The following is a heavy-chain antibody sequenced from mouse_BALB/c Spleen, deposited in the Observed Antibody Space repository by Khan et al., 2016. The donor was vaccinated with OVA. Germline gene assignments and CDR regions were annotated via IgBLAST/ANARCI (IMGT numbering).Heavy chain of an antibody. D-gene: IGHD2-3*01. CDR3: ARDGSRYNYAMDY. CDR1: GYSITSDYA. V-gene: IGHV3-2*02. CDR2: INYSGST. J-gene: IGHJ4*01. Sequence: EVELVESGPGLVNPSQSLSLTCTVTGYSITSDYAWNWIRQFPGNKLEWMGYINYSGSTNSNPALKSRISITRDTSKNQFFLQLNSVTTEDTATYYCARDGSRYNYAMDYWGQATSVTVSS.